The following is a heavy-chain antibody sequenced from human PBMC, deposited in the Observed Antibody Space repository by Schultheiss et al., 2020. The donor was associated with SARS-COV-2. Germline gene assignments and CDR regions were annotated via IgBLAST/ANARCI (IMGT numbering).Heavy chain of an antibody. CDR1: GGSISSSSYY. J-gene: IGHJ3*02. V-gene: IGHV4-39*01. CDR3: ARSRIVGATTDAFDI. Sequence: SETLSLTCTVSGGSISSSSYYWGWIRQPPGKGLEWIGSIYYSGSTYYNPSLKSRVTISVDTSKNQFSLKLSSVTAADTAVYYCARSRIVGATTDAFDIWGQGTMVTGSS. D-gene: IGHD1-26*01. CDR2: IYYSGST.